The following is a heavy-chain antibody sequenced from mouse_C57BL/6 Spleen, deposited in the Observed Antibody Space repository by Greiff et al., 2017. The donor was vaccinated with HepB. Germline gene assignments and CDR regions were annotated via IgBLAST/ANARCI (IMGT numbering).Heavy chain of an antibody. J-gene: IGHJ2*01. CDR3: ARDEDWYVDY. CDR2: ISYDGSN. D-gene: IGHD2-14*01. CDR1: GYSITSGYS. V-gene: IGHV3-6*01. Sequence: EVQLQESGPGLVKPSQSLSLTCSVTGYSITSGYSWNWIRQFPGNKLEWMGYISYDGSNNYNPSLKNRISITRDTSKNQFFLKLNSVTTEDTATYYCARDEDWYVDYWGQGTTLTVSS.